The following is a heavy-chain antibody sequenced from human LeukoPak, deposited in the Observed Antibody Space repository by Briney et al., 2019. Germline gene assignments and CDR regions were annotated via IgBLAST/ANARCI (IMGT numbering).Heavy chain of an antibody. CDR3: ARDGRFPRRTFDI. V-gene: IGHV4-59*01. CDR2: IYYSGST. Sequence: SETLSLTCTVCGGSISSYYWSWIRQPPGKGLEGIGYIYYSGSTNYNPSLKRRVTISVDTSKNQFSLKLSSVTAADTAVYYCARDGRFPRRTFDIWGQGTMVTVSS. CDR1: GGSISSYY. D-gene: IGHD3-3*01. J-gene: IGHJ3*02.